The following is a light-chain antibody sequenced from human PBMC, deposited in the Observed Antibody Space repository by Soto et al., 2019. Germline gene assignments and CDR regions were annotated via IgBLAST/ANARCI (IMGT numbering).Light chain of an antibody. Sequence: QSALTQPASVSGSPGQSITISCTGTSRDIGFYDHVSWYQQHPGKAPKVMISEVSDRPSGVSDRFSGSKSGNTASLTISGLQSEDEADYYCSSYRRDTTGVFGGGTKLTVL. J-gene: IGLJ3*02. V-gene: IGLV2-14*01. CDR3: SSYRRDTTGV. CDR2: EVS. CDR1: SRDIGFYDH.